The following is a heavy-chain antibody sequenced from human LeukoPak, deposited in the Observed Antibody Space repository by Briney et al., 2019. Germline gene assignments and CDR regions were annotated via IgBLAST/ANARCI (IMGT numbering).Heavy chain of an antibody. CDR1: GYTFISFY. CDR3: ARHSLIGTTPFDY. CDR2: INPSGGTT. J-gene: IGHJ4*02. D-gene: IGHD1-20*01. Sequence: ASVKVSCKASGYTFISFYMHWVRQAPGRGLEWMGVINPSGGTTAYAQQFQGRVTMTRDTPTSTVYMELSSLRSEDTAVYYCARHSLIGTTPFDYWGQGTLVTVSS. V-gene: IGHV1-46*01.